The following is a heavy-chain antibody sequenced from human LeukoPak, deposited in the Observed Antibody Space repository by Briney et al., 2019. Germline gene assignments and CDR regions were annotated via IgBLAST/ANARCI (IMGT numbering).Heavy chain of an antibody. Sequence: GGSLRLSCAASGFTFSRDSMNWVRQAPGKGLEWISYISHDGAIIYYADSVRGRFTISRDNARNSLYLQMHSLRAEDTAVYYCAREIEYSSSSFDYWGQGTLVTVSS. CDR3: AREIEYSSSSFDY. CDR1: GFTFSRDS. J-gene: IGHJ4*02. D-gene: IGHD6-6*01. CDR2: ISHDGAII. V-gene: IGHV3-48*01.